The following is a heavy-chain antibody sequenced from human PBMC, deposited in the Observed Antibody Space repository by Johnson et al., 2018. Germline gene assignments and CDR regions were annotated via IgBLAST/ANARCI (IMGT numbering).Heavy chain of an antibody. D-gene: IGHD5-18*01. Sequence: QVQLVQSGAEVKKPGSSVKVSCKASGGTFSSYAISWVRQATGQGLEWMGWMNPNSGNPGYAQKFQGRVTMTRTTSIHTSYMELSSLRSEETAVYYCAAQGVTAMPTDYSYYMDVWGKGTTVTVSS. V-gene: IGHV1-8*02. CDR3: AAQGVTAMPTDYSYYMDV. J-gene: IGHJ6*03. CDR1: GGTFSSYA. CDR2: MNPNSGNP.